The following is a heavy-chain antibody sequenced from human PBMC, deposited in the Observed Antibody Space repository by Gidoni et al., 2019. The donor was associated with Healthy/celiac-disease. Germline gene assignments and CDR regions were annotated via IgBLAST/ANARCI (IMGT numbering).Heavy chain of an antibody. V-gene: IGHV3-15*01. CDR1: GFTVSNAW. Sequence: EVQLVESGGGLVKPGVSLRLSCAASGFTVSNAWMSWVRQAPGKGLEWVGRIKSKPDGGTTDYAAPVKGRFTISRDDSKNTLYLQMNSLKTEDTAVYYCTTGVGASYTAYYFDYWGQGTLVTVSS. J-gene: IGHJ4*02. D-gene: IGHD1-26*01. CDR3: TTGVGASYTAYYFDY. CDR2: IKSKPDGGTT.